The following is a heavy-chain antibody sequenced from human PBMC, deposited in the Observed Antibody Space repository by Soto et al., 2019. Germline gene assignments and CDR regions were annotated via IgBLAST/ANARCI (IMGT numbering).Heavy chain of an antibody. CDR2: IYHSGST. Sequence: SETLSLTCAVSGGSISSGGYSWTWIRQPQGKGLEWIGYIYHSGSTYYNPSLKSRVTISVDRSKNQFSLKLSSVTAADTAVYYCATQEVGGSYVYTFDPWGQGTLVTVSS. D-gene: IGHD1-26*01. CDR1: GGSISSGGYS. CDR3: ATQEVGGSYVYTFDP. J-gene: IGHJ5*02. V-gene: IGHV4-30-2*01.